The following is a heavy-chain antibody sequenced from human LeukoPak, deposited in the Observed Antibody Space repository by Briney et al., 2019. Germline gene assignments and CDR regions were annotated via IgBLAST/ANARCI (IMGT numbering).Heavy chain of an antibody. Sequence: GGSLRLSCAASGFTFSSYAMSWVRQAPGKGLEWVSAISGSGGSTYYEDSVKGRFTISRDNSKNTLYLQMNSLRAEDTAVYYCAKPFGYGGPQKGAFDIWGQGTMVTVSS. CDR3: AKPFGYGGPQKGAFDI. CDR2: ISGSGGST. D-gene: IGHD4/OR15-4a*01. CDR1: GFTFSSYA. V-gene: IGHV3-23*01. J-gene: IGHJ3*02.